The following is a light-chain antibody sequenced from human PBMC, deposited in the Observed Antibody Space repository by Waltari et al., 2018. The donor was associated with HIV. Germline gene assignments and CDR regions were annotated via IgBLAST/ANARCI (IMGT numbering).Light chain of an antibody. Sequence: DIVMPQTPPSLSVTPGQPPSFSCIPSQSLKHTDGKTYLYWYLQRPGQSPQVLIYEVSKRYAGVPDRFSGSGSGTHFTLKIARVEAEDVGSYYCMQTLHLLYTFGQGTKLEIK. CDR1: QSLKHTDGKTY. V-gene: IGKV2D-29*02. CDR2: EVS. J-gene: IGKJ2*01. CDR3: MQTLHLLYT.